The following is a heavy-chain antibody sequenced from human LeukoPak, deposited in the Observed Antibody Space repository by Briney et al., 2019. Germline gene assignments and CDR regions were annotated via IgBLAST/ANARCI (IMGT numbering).Heavy chain of an antibody. CDR3: AREGDYYYYGMDV. CDR1: GFTVSSNY. J-gene: IGHJ6*02. CDR2: IYSGGST. V-gene: IGHV3-53*01. Sequence: GGSLRLSCAASGFTVSSNYMSWVRQAPGKGLEWVSVIYSGGSTYYADSVKGRFTISRDNSKNTLYLQMNSLRAEDTAVYYCAREGDYYYYGMDVWGQGTTVTVSS.